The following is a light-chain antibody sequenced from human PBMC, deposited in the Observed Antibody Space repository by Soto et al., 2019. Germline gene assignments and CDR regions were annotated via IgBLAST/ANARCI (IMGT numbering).Light chain of an antibody. CDR1: QSVSSSY. CDR3: QQYGSSRT. V-gene: IGKV3-20*01. Sequence: EIVLTQSPGTLSLSPGERATLSCRASQSVSSSYLAWYQQKPGQAPRLLISGASSRATGTPDRFSGSGSGTDFTLTISRLEPEDFAVYYCQQYGSSRTFGQGTKVEIK. CDR2: GAS. J-gene: IGKJ1*01.